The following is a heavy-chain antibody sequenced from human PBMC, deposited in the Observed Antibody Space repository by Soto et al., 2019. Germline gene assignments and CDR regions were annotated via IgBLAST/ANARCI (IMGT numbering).Heavy chain of an antibody. CDR2: ISSSGSTI. V-gene: IGHV3-11*01. D-gene: IGHD3-16*02. CDR3: ARGPYDYVWGSDPPHFDY. CDR1: GFTFSDYY. Sequence: QVQLVESGGGLVKPGGSLRLSCAASGFTFSDYYMSWIRQAPGKGLEWVSYISSSGSTIYYADSVKGRFTISRDNAKNERYLQMNSLRAEDTAVYYCARGPYDYVWGSDPPHFDYWGQGTLVTVSS. J-gene: IGHJ4*02.